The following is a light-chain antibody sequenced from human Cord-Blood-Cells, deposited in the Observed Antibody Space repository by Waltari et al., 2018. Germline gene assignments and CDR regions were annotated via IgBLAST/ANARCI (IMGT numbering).Light chain of an antibody. V-gene: IGKV1-39*01. CDR2: AAS. Sequence: DIQMTQSPSSLSASLVDSVTITCRASQSISSYLNWYQQKPGKAPKLLIYAASSLQSGVPSRYSGSGSGTDFTLTIRSLQPEDFATYYCQQSYSTPYTFGQGTKLEIK. CDR1: QSISSY. CDR3: QQSYSTPYT. J-gene: IGKJ2*01.